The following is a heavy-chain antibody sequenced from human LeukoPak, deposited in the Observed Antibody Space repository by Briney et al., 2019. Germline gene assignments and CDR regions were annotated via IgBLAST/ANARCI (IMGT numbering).Heavy chain of an antibody. CDR3: ARAGLNELVHLD. CDR2: MNPNSGNT. D-gene: IGHD6-6*01. J-gene: IGHJ4*02. V-gene: IGHV1-8*01. Sequence: ASVKVSCKASGYTFTSYDINWVRQATGQGLEWMGWMNPNSGNTGYAQKFQGRVTMTRNTSISTAYMELSSLRSEDTAVYYCARAGLNELVHLDWGQGTLVTVSS. CDR1: GYTFTSYD.